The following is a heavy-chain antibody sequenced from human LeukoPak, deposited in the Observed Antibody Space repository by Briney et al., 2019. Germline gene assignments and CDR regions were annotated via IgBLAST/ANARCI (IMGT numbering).Heavy chain of an antibody. CDR2: IYYSGST. V-gene: IGHV4-39*01. D-gene: IGHD4-17*01. J-gene: IGHJ3*02. Sequence: SETLSLTCTVSGGSISSSRYYWGWIRQPPGKGLEWIGNIYYSGSTYYNPSLKSRVTISVDTSKNQFSLKLSSVTAADTAVYYCARGVYGDPNAFDIWGQGTMVTVSS. CDR3: ARGVYGDPNAFDI. CDR1: GGSISSSRYY.